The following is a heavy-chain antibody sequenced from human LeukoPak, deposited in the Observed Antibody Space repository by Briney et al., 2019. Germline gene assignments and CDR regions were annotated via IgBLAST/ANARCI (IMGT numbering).Heavy chain of an antibody. Sequence: GGSLRLSCAASGFTFSSYWMSWVRQAPGKGLEWVANIKQDGSEKYYVDSVKGRFTISRDNAKNSLYLQMNSLRAEDTAVYYCARVTTNYDSSGYGLYYYYMDVWGKGTTVTVSS. CDR3: ARVTTNYDSSGYGLYYYYMDV. CDR1: GFTFSSYW. CDR2: IKQDGSEK. V-gene: IGHV3-7*01. J-gene: IGHJ6*03. D-gene: IGHD3-22*01.